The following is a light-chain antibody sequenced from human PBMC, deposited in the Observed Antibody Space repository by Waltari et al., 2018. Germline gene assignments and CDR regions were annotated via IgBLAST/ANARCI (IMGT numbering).Light chain of an antibody. V-gene: IGLV7-46*01. Sequence: QAVVTQEPSLTVSPGGTVTLTCGSSTGAVTSGHFPYWFQQKPGKAPRTLIYGPSTNHAWTPARFSGSLLGGKAALTLSGAQPEDEAEYYCLLSYSGPRVFGGGTKLTVL. CDR3: LLSYSGPRV. J-gene: IGLJ2*01. CDR2: GPS. CDR1: TGAVTSGHF.